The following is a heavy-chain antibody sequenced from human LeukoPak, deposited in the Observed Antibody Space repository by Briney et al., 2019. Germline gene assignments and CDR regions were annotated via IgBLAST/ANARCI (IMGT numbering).Heavy chain of an antibody. CDR2: IRTNGGAI. D-gene: IGHD2-15*01. J-gene: IGHJ4*02. Sequence: GGSLRLSCAASGFPFSTYNMNWVRQAPGHALDWLSSIRTNGGAIHYADSVKGRFTISRDNAQNSLYLQMNSLRAEDTAVYYCARDFLEDTQWGQGTLVTVSS. CDR3: ARDFLEDTQ. CDR1: GFPFSTYN. V-gene: IGHV3-48*01.